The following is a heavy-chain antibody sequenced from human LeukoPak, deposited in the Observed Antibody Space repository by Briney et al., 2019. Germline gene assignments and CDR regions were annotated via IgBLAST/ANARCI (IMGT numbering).Heavy chain of an antibody. CDR2: IYYSGST. J-gene: IGHJ4*02. V-gene: IGHV4-39*07. CDR1: GGSVSSGSNY. Sequence: SGTLSLTCTVSGGSVSSGSNYWGWIRQPPGKGLEWIGNIYYSGSTYYNPSLKSRVIISVDTSKNQFSLKLSSVTAADTAVYSCARDGRFPPEVLPRYFDYWGQGTLVTVSS. CDR3: ARDGRFPPEVLPRYFDY. D-gene: IGHD1-26*01.